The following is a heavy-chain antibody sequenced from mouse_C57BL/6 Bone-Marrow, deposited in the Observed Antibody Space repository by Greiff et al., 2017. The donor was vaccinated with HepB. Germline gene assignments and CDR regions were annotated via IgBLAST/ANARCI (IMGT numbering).Heavy chain of an antibody. D-gene: IGHD2-1*01. J-gene: IGHJ1*03. V-gene: IGHV1-47*01. CDR2: FHPYNDDT. CDR1: GYTFTTYP. CDR3: ARRGNYFYWYFDV. Sequence: LVESGAELVKPGASVKMSCKASGYTFTTYPIEWMKQNHGKSLEWIGNFHPYNDDTKYNEKFKGKATLTVEQSSSTVYLELSRLTSDDSAVYYCARRGNYFYWYFDVWGTGTTVTVSS.